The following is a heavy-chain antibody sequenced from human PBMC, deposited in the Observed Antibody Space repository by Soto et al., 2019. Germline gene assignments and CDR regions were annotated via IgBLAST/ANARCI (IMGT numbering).Heavy chain of an antibody. CDR3: ARDRQIVLTVGPLDY. J-gene: IGHJ4*02. V-gene: IGHV3-30*04. D-gene: IGHD3-22*01. CDR2: ISYDGNNN. Sequence: PGGSLRLSCAASGFTFSNYAMYWVRQAPCKGLEWVAVISYDGNNNYYTDSVKGRFTISRDNSKNTLYLQMNSLRAEDTAVYYCARDRQIVLTVGPLDYWGQGTLVTVSS. CDR1: GFTFSNYA.